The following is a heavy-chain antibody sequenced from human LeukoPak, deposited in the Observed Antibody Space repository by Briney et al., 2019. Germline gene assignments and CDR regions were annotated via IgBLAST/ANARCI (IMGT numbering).Heavy chain of an antibody. CDR1: GYTFTSYG. J-gene: IGHJ4*02. CDR2: ISAYNGNT. D-gene: IGHD2-2*01. CDR3: ARGEFYCSSTSCYLY. V-gene: IGHV1-18*01. Sequence: GASVKVSCKASGYTFTSYGISWVRQAPRQGLEWIGWISAYNGNTNYAQKLQGRVTMTTDTSTSTAYMELRSLRSDDTAVYYCARGEFYCSSTSCYLYWGQGTLVTVSS.